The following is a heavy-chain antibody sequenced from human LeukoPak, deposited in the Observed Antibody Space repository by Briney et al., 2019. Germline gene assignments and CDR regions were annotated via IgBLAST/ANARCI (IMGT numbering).Heavy chain of an antibody. CDR1: GYTFTGYY. CDR2: INPNSGGT. CDR3: ARSLFYGDQGYFDY. J-gene: IGHJ4*02. D-gene: IGHD4-17*01. V-gene: IGHV1-2*02. Sequence: ASVKVSCKASGYTFTGYYMHWVRQAPGQGLEWMGWINPNSGGTHYAQKFQGRVTMTRDTSLSTTYLELSSLRSDDTAVYYCARSLFYGDQGYFDYWGQGTLVTVSS.